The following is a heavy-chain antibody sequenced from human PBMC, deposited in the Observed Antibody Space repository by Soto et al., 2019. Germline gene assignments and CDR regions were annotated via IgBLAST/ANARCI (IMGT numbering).Heavy chain of an antibody. Sequence: GGSLRLSCAASGFTFGSYGMHWVRQAPGKRLEWVAVIWYDGSNKYYAYSVKGRFTISRDNSKNTPYLQMNSLRSEDTAVYYCAAGPDCSGGSCYLLKGMDVWGQGTTVTVSS. CDR3: AAGPDCSGGSCYLLKGMDV. V-gene: IGHV3-33*01. J-gene: IGHJ6*02. CDR1: GFTFGSYG. CDR2: IWYDGSNK. D-gene: IGHD2-15*01.